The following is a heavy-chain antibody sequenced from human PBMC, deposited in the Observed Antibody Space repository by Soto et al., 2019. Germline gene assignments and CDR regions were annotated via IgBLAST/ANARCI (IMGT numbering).Heavy chain of an antibody. CDR1: GFTFSSYW. V-gene: IGHV3-74*01. Sequence: SLRLSCAASGFTFSSYWMHWVRQAPGKGLVWVSRINSDGSSTSYADSVKGRFTISRDNAKNTLYLQMNSLRAEDTAVYYCARAGYCSSTSCYRSYYYYGMDVWGQGTTVTVSS. D-gene: IGHD2-2*01. CDR3: ARAGYCSSTSCYRSYYYYGMDV. CDR2: INSDGSST. J-gene: IGHJ6*02.